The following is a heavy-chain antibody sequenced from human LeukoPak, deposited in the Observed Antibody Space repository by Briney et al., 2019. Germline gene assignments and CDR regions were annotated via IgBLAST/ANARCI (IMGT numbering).Heavy chain of an antibody. CDR3: ASSIYPPPQLRYFDWLLSALYFDY. D-gene: IGHD3-9*01. Sequence: SETLSLTCAVSGYSISSGYYWGWIRPPPGKGLEWIGSIYHSGSTYYNPSLKSRVTISVDTSKNQFSLKLSSVTAADTALYYCASSIYPPPQLRYFDWLLSALYFDYWGQGTLVTVSS. CDR2: IYHSGST. V-gene: IGHV4-38-2*01. CDR1: GYSISSGYY. J-gene: IGHJ4*02.